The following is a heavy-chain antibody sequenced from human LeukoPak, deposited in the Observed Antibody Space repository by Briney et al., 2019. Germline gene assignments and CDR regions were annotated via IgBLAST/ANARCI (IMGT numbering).Heavy chain of an antibody. V-gene: IGHV3-23*01. Sequence: GGSLRLSCAASGFTFSSYAMSWVRQAPGKGLEWVSAISGSGGSTYYADSVKGRFTISRDNSKNTLYLQMNSLRGDDTAVYYCATVAGDCSGGRCYLLRFDYWGQGTLVTVSS. CDR1: GFTFSSYA. CDR3: ATVAGDCSGGRCYLLRFDY. D-gene: IGHD2-15*01. CDR2: ISGSGGST. J-gene: IGHJ4*02.